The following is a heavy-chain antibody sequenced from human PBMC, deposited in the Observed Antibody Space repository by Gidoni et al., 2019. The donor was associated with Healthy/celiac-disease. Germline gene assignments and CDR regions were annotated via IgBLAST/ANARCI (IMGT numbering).Heavy chain of an antibody. Sequence: EVQLLESGGGLVQPGGSLSLSCAASGFTFSSYAMTWVSQAPGKGLEWVSAISGSGGDTYYADSVQGRFTISRDNSKNTLYLQMNSLRAEDTAVYYCAKGETGGLRYFDWLYNYYYYYMDVWGKGTTVTVSS. CDR3: AKGETGGLRYFDWLYNYYYYYMDV. CDR1: GFTFSSYA. V-gene: IGHV3-23*01. D-gene: IGHD3-9*01. J-gene: IGHJ6*03. CDR2: ISGSGGDT.